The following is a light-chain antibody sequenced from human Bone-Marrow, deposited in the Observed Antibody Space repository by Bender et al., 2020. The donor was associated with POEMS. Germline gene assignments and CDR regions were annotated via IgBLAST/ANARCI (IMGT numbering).Light chain of an antibody. CDR3: NCRDSSGHLLV. J-gene: IGLJ2*01. Sequence: SSELTQDPAVSVALGQTVRITCQGDSLRSYFATWYQQKPGQAPALVVFDDSDRPSGIPDRFSGSSSGNTASLTISGAQAEDDADYYCNCRDSSGHLLVFGGGTKVTVL. V-gene: IGLV3-19*01. CDR2: DDS. CDR1: SLRSYF.